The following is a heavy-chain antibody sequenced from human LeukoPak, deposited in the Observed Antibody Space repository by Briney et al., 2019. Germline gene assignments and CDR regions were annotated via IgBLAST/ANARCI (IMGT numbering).Heavy chain of an antibody. D-gene: IGHD2-21*01. CDR1: GGSISSSSYY. V-gene: IGHV4-39*07. CDR2: IYYSGST. J-gene: IGHJ3*02. Sequence: PSETLSLTCTVSGGSISSSSYYWGWIRQPPGKGLEWIGSIYYSGSTYYNPSLKSRVTISVDMSKNHFSLKLSSVTAADTAVYYCARPNTLRGEDAFDIWGQGTKVTVSS. CDR3: ARPNTLRGEDAFDI.